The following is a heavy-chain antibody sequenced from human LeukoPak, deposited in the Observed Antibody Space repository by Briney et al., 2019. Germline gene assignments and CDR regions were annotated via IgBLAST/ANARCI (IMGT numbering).Heavy chain of an antibody. V-gene: IGHV3-64*01. Sequence: GGSLRLSCAASGFTFSRYAIHRVRQAPGKGLEYVSAISSNGGLTYYANSVKGRFTISRDNSKKTLYLQMGSLRPEDMAIYYCARALDIYGNVGALDIWGQGTMVTVSS. D-gene: IGHD2-2*03. CDR1: GFTFSRYA. CDR2: ISSNGGLT. CDR3: ARALDIYGNVGALDI. J-gene: IGHJ3*02.